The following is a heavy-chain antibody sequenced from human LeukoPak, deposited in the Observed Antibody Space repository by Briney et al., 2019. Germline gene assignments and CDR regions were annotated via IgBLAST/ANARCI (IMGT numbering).Heavy chain of an antibody. Sequence: ASVKVSCKASGYTFTNYDINWVRRATGQGLEWMGWMNPNSGNTGYAQKFQGRVTMTRSTSISTAYMELSSLTSEDTAVYYCAKVSLGYCSGGTCYFQDHWGQGTLVTVSS. D-gene: IGHD2-15*01. CDR1: GYTFTNYD. CDR3: AKVSLGYCSGGTCYFQDH. V-gene: IGHV1-8*01. CDR2: MNPNSGNT. J-gene: IGHJ4*02.